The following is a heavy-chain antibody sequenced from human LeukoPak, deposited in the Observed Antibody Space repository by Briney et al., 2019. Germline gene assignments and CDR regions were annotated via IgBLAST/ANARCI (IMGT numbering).Heavy chain of an antibody. D-gene: IGHD3-22*01. Sequence: PSETLSLTCTVSGGSISSYYWSWIRQPPGKGLEWIGEINHSGSTNYNPSLKSRVTISVDTSKNQFSLKLNSVTAADRAVYYCARKERYYYDSSGYEVLDYWGQGTLVTVSS. V-gene: IGHV4-34*01. CDR2: INHSGST. CDR1: GGSISSYY. J-gene: IGHJ4*02. CDR3: ARKERYYYDSSGYEVLDY.